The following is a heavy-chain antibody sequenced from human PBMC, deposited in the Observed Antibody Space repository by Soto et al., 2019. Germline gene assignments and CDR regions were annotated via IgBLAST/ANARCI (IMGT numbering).Heavy chain of an antibody. CDR1: GFTFSSYS. J-gene: IGHJ5*02. D-gene: IGHD6-13*01. CDR3: AKDSSSWYRENNWFDP. CDR2: ISSSSSYI. V-gene: IGHV3-21*01. Sequence: PGGSLRLSCAASGFTFSSYSMNWVRQAPGKGLEWVSSISSSSSYIYCADSVKGRFTISRDNAKNSLYLQMNSLRAEDTAVYYCAKDSSSWYRENNWFDPWGQGTLVTVSS.